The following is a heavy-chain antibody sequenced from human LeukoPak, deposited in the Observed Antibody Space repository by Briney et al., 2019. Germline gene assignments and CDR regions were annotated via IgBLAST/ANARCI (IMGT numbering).Heavy chain of an antibody. CDR3: ARGHYYDSSGYYYYYYGMDV. CDR1: GGSISGYY. D-gene: IGHD3-22*01. Sequence: PSETLSLTCAVYGGSISGYYWSWIRQPPGKGLEWIGKINHSGSTNYNPSLKSRVTISVDTSKNQFSLKLSSVTAADTAVYYCARGHYYDSSGYYYYYYGMDVWGQGTTVTVSS. CDR2: INHSGST. V-gene: IGHV4-34*01. J-gene: IGHJ6*02.